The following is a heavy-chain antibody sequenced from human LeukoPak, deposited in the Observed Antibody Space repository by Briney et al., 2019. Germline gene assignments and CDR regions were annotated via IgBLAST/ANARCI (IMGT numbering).Heavy chain of an antibody. D-gene: IGHD3-10*01. CDR2: IKPGGSEK. CDR3: ARDGVWFGEFFDY. CDR1: EFTFRTYW. V-gene: IGHV3-7*01. Sequence: GGSLRLSCAASEFTFRTYWMSWVRQAPGKGLEWVANIKPGGSEKHYLDSVKGRFTISRDNARNSLYLQMNSLRAEDTAVYYCARDGVWFGEFFDYWGQGTLVTVSS. J-gene: IGHJ4*02.